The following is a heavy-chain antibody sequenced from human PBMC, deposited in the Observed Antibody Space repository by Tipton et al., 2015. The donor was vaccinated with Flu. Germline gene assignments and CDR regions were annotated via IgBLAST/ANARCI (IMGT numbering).Heavy chain of an antibody. J-gene: IGHJ4*02. Sequence: SLRLSCAGSGFTFSSYGMHWVRQAPGKGLEWVAVIWYDGSNKYYADSVKGRFTISRDNSKNTLYLQMNSLRAEDTAVYYCARGSYYDSSGYYYGDYWGQGTLVTVSS. V-gene: IGHV3-33*01. CDR2: IWYDGSNK. D-gene: IGHD3-22*01. CDR3: ARGSYYDSSGYYYGDY. CDR1: GFTFSSYG.